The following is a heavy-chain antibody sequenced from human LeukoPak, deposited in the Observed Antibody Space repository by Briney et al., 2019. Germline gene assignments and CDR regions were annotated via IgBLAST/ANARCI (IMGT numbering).Heavy chain of an antibody. CDR1: GSTFSSYA. V-gene: IGHV3-23*01. CDR2: IGGGGVDT. D-gene: IGHD1-1*01. Sequence: PGGSLRLSCAASGSTFSSYAMSWVRQAPGKGLGWVSSIGGGGVDTYYADSVKCRFTISRDNSKNTLYLQMNSLRVEDTAVYYCAKDPPTTGTTFDNWGRGTLVTVSS. J-gene: IGHJ4*02. CDR3: AKDPPTTGTTFDN.